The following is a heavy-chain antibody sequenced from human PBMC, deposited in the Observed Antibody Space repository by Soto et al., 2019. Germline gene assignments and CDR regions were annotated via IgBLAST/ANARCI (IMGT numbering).Heavy chain of an antibody. D-gene: IGHD6-13*01. CDR2: IKSKTDGGTT. CDR3: TTAVEQQLVPFYYYYGMDV. Sequence: LRLSCAASGFTFSNAWMSWVRQAPGKGLEWVGRIKSKTDGGTTDYAAPVKGRFTISRDDSKNTLYLQMNSLKTEDTAVYYCTTAVEQQLVPFYYYYGMDVWGQGTTVTVSS. CDR1: GFTFSNAW. V-gene: IGHV3-15*01. J-gene: IGHJ6*02.